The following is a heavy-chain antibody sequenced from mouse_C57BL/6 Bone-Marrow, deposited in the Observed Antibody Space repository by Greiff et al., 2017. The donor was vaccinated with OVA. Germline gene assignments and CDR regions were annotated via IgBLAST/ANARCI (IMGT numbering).Heavy chain of an antibody. CDR3: ARDDDYEDFDY. J-gene: IGHJ2*01. D-gene: IGHD2-4*01. Sequence: EVKLMESGPGLVKPSQSLSLTCSVTGYSITSGYYWNWIRQFPGNKLEWMGYISYDGSNNYNPSLKNRISITRDTSKNQFFLKLNSVTTEDTATYYCARDDDYEDFDYWGQGTTLTVSS. V-gene: IGHV3-6*01. CDR1: GYSITSGYY. CDR2: ISYDGSN.